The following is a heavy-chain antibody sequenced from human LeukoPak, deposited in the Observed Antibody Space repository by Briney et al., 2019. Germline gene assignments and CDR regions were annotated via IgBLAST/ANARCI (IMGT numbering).Heavy chain of an antibody. J-gene: IGHJ3*02. Sequence: GRSLRLSCAASGFTFSSYAMHWVRQAPGKGLEWVAVISYDGSNKYYADSVKGRFTISRDNSKNTLYLQMNSLRAEDTAVYYCARGFLGGSYSTRYDVFDIWGQGTMVTVSS. V-gene: IGHV3-30-3*01. CDR1: GFTFSSYA. CDR2: ISYDGSNK. D-gene: IGHD1-26*01. CDR3: ARGFLGGSYSTRYDVFDI.